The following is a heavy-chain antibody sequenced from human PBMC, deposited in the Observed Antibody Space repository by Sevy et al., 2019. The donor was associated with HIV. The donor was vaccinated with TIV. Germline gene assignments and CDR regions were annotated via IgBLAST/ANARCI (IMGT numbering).Heavy chain of an antibody. CDR2: LSGTGGST. D-gene: IGHD2-2*01. CDR3: AKDLDIVAVAAAIRLSY. Sequence: GGSLRLSCVASGSTFSSYVMSWVRQAPGKGLEWVSALSGTGGSTYYADSVKGRFTISRDNSKNTLYLQMNSLRVEDTAVYYCAKDLDIVAVAAAIRLSYWGQGTLVTVSS. CDR1: GSTFSSYV. J-gene: IGHJ4*02. V-gene: IGHV3-23*01.